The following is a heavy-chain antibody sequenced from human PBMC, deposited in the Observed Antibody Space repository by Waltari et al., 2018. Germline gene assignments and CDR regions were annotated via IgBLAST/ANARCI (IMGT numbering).Heavy chain of an antibody. V-gene: IGHV3-74*01. J-gene: IGHJ4*02. Sequence: EVQLVESGGGLVQPGGSLRLSCVVSGFTFRSHWMHWVRQVPGKGLVGVSRINSDGMATSYADSVKGRFTISRDNAKRTLYLQMNNLRDEDTAVYYCARPLYYSDSSGYYPTYYFDSWGQGTLVTVSS. CDR1: GFTFRSHW. D-gene: IGHD3-22*01. CDR3: ARPLYYSDSSGYYPTYYFDS. CDR2: INSDGMAT.